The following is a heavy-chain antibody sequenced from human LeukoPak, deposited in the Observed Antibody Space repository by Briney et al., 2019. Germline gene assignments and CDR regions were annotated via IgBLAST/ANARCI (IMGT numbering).Heavy chain of an antibody. Sequence: GSLRLSCAASGFTFSNAWMTWVRQAPGKGLEWVGRIRSNADGGTTDYVAPVKGRFTISRDDSKNTLYLQMNSLRAEDTALYYCASHTGAGVAFRPFHIWGQGTMVTVSS. J-gene: IGHJ3*02. CDR3: ASHTGAGVAFRPFHI. CDR2: IRSNADGGTT. CDR1: GFTFSNAW. V-gene: IGHV3-15*01. D-gene: IGHD2-8*01.